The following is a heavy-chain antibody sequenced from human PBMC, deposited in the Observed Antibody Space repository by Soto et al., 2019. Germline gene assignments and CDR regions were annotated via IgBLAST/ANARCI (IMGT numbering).Heavy chain of an antibody. CDR2: ISARSTYT. J-gene: IGHJ4*02. V-gene: IGHV3-11*06. CDR1: GFTFSDHY. D-gene: IGHD4-17*01. Sequence: QVQLVEAGGGLVKPGTSLRLSCAASGFTFSDHYMSWIRQAPGKGLEWLSHISARSTYTNYGDSVKGRFSISRDNVNQTVFLQTNSLRVDDTAIYYCAMGDYGRYWGPGTLVTVSS. CDR3: AMGDYGRY.